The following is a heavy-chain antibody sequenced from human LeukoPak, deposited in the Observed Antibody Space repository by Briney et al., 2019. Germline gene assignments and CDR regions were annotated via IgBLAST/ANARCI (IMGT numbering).Heavy chain of an antibody. Sequence: GRSLRLSCAASGFTFSSYGMHWVRQAPGKGLEWVAVIWYDGSSKYYADSVKGRFTISRDNSKNTLYLQMNSLRAEDTAAYYCARDQDIVVVPAAEHYFDYWGQGTLVTVSS. CDR3: ARDQDIVVVPAAEHYFDY. J-gene: IGHJ4*02. V-gene: IGHV3-33*01. CDR2: IWYDGSSK. D-gene: IGHD2-2*01. CDR1: GFTFSSYG.